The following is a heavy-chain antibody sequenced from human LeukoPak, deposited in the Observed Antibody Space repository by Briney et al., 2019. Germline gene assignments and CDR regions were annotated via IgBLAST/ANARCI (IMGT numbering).Heavy chain of an antibody. V-gene: IGHV4-59*12. CDR1: GCSISSYY. CDR2: IYYSGST. J-gene: IGHJ6*03. Sequence: ASETLSLTCTVSGCSISSYYWSWVRQPPGKGLEWIGCIYYSGSTYYNPSLKSRVTISVDTSKNKFSLKLSSVTVADTAVYYCARVLGYCSGGSCYEEAGYYMDVWGKGTTVTVSS. D-gene: IGHD2-15*01. CDR3: ARVLGYCSGGSCYEEAGYYMDV.